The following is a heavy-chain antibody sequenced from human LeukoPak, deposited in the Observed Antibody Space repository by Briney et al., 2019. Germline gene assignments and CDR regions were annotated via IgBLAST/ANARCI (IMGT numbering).Heavy chain of an antibody. J-gene: IGHJ4*02. CDR3: ARGPPFDY. CDR1: GFNFSTYS. CDR2: ISSSSTYI. Sequence: GGSLRLSCVASGFNFSTYSMNWVRQAPGKGLEWVSCISSSSTYIHYADSVKGRFTISRDNAKNSLYLQMSSLRAEDTAVYYCARGPPFDYWGQGTLVTVSS. V-gene: IGHV3-21*01.